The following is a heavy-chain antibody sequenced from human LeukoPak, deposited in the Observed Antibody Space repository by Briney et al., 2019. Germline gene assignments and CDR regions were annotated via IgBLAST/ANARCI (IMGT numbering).Heavy chain of an antibody. CDR1: GFTFSSTW. CDR2: SKSKIDGGAI. D-gene: IGHD1-7*01. CDR3: TTGGDVMVAGTRAFDI. J-gene: IGHJ3*02. V-gene: IGHV3-15*07. Sequence: KTGGSLRLSCAASGFTFSSTWMNWVRQAPGKGLEWVGRSKSKIDGGAIDYAAPVQGRFTISRDDLQATFYLQMNSLKTEDTAVYYCTTGGDVMVAGTRAFDIWGQGIMVTVSS.